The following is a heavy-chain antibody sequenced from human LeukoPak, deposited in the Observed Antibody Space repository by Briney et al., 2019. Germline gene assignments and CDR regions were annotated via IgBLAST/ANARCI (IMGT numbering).Heavy chain of an antibody. D-gene: IGHD3-10*01. Sequence: ASVKVSCRASGGIFSSYAISWVRQAPGQGLEWMGRIIPIFGTAIYAQKFQGRVTITTDESTRTAYMELSSLRSEDTAVYYCARGNRLVIGSEEIDIWGQGTMVTVS. CDR2: IIPIFGTA. CDR1: GGIFSSYA. CDR3: ARGNRLVIGSEEIDI. V-gene: IGHV1-69*05. J-gene: IGHJ3*02.